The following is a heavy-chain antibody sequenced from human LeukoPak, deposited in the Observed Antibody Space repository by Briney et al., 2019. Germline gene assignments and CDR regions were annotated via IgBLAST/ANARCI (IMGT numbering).Heavy chain of an antibody. CDR1: GFTFSDYY. V-gene: IGHV3-11*01. J-gene: IGHJ6*02. CDR2: ISSSGSTI. Sequence: GGSLRLSCAASGFTFSDYYMSWIRQAPGKGLEWVSYISSSGSTIYYADSVKGRFTISRDNAKNSLYLQMNSLRAEDTAVYYCARDWFGEPHYYYGMDVWGQGTTVTVSS. CDR3: ARDWFGEPHYYYGMDV. D-gene: IGHD3-10*01.